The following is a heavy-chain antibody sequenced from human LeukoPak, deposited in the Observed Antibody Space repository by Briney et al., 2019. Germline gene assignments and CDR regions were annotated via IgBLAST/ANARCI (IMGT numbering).Heavy chain of an antibody. Sequence: GRSLRLSCAASGFTFSNSGIHWVRQAPGKGLEWVALIWYDGSNEYYADSVKGRFTISRDNAKNSLYLQMNSLRAEDTAVYYCARFYGSGSYDPPDYFDYWGQGTLVTVSS. CDR1: GFTFSNSG. D-gene: IGHD3-10*01. V-gene: IGHV3-33*01. J-gene: IGHJ4*02. CDR2: IWYDGSNE. CDR3: ARFYGSGSYDPPDYFDY.